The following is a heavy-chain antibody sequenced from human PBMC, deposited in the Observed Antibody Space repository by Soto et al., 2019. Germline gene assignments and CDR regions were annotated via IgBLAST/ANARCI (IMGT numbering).Heavy chain of an antibody. CDR1: GGSISSYY. V-gene: IGHV4-59*08. CDR2: IYYSGST. CDR3: ARLYRSGYDSGFDY. Sequence: SETLSLTCTVSGGSISSYYWSWIRQPPGKGLEWIGYIYYSGSTNYNPSLKSRATISVDTSKNQFSLKLSSVTAADTAVYYCARLYRSGYDSGFDYWGQGTLVTVSS. D-gene: IGHD5-12*01. J-gene: IGHJ4*02.